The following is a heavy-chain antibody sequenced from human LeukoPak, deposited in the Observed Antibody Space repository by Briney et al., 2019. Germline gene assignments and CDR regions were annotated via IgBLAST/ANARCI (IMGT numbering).Heavy chain of an antibody. CDR1: GFTFSSYS. CDR3: AKGGDHPGYFDY. D-gene: IGHD2-21*02. CDR2: ITWNSRDI. Sequence: GGSLRLSCAASGFTFSSYSMNWVRQAPGKGLEWVAGITWNSRDIRYADSLEGRFTISRDNAKQFVYLQMSSLRSEDTAFYYCAKGGDHPGYFDYWGQGTLVTVSS. V-gene: IGHV3-9*01. J-gene: IGHJ4*02.